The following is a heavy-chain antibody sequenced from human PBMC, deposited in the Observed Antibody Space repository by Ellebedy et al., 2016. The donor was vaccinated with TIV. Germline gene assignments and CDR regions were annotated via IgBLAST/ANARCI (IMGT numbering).Heavy chain of an antibody. CDR2: ISYDGSNK. Sequence: GGSLRLXXAASGFTFSSYGMHWVRQAPGKGLEWVAVISYDGSNKYYADSVKGRFTISRDNSKNTLYLQMNSLRAEDTAVYYCAKGTGYYDDAFDIWGQGTMVTVSS. CDR3: AKGTGYYDDAFDI. J-gene: IGHJ3*02. D-gene: IGHD3/OR15-3a*01. CDR1: GFTFSSYG. V-gene: IGHV3-30*18.